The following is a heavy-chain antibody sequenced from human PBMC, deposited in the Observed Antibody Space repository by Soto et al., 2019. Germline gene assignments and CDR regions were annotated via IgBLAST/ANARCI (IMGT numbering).Heavy chain of an antibody. CDR2: INPNSGGT. V-gene: IGHV1-2*02. CDR1: GYIFTGYF. D-gene: IGHD6-13*01. CDR3: ASFYCSRGEFYYYGMDV. J-gene: IGHJ6*02. Sequence: ASVKVSCKASGYIFTGYFMHWGRQAPGQGLEWMGWINPNSGGTNYAQKFQGRVTLTRDTSISTAYMDLSSLRSGDTAVYYCASFYCSRGEFYYYGMDVWGQGTTVTVSS.